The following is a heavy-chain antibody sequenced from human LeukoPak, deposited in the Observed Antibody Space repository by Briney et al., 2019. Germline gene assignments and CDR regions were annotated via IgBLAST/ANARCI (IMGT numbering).Heavy chain of an antibody. CDR3: ARGFWSGYAWNWFDP. D-gene: IGHD3-3*01. J-gene: IGHJ5*02. V-gene: IGHV1-8*03. CDR1: GYTFTSYD. Sequence: GASVKVSCKASGYTFTSYDINWVRQATGQGLEWMGRMNPNSRNTGYAQKFQGRVTITRSTSISTAYMELSSLRSEDTAVYYCARGFWSGYAWNWFDPWGQGTLVTVSS. CDR2: MNPNSRNT.